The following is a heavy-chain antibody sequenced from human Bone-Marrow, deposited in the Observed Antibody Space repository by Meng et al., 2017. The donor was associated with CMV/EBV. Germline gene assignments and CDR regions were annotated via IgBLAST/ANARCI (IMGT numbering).Heavy chain of an antibody. V-gene: IGHV3-53*01. CDR1: GFTVSSNY. Sequence: GGTLRLSCAASGFTVSSNYMSWVRQAPGKGLEWVSVIYSGGSTYYADSVKGRFTISRDNSKNTLYLQMNSLRAEDTAVYYCARGGSTSSPFDYWGQGTLVTVSS. CDR2: IYSGGST. J-gene: IGHJ4*02. D-gene: IGHD2-2*01. CDR3: ARGGSTSSPFDY.